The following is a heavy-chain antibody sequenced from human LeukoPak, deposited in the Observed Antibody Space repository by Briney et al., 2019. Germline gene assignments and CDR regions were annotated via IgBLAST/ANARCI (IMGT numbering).Heavy chain of an antibody. Sequence: SETLSLTCTVSGGSISSSSYYWGWIRRPPGKGLEWIGSIYYSGSTYYNPSPKSRVTISVDTSKNQFSLKLSSVTAADTAVYYCARRTKYYYDSSGYRSAFDIWGQGTMVTVSS. D-gene: IGHD3-22*01. CDR1: GGSISSSSYY. CDR2: IYYSGST. V-gene: IGHV4-39*01. CDR3: ARRTKYYYDSSGYRSAFDI. J-gene: IGHJ3*02.